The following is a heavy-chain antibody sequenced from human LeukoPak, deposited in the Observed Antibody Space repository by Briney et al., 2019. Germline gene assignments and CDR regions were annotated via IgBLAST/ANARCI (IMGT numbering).Heavy chain of an antibody. V-gene: IGHV4-59*01. CDR2: IYYSGST. J-gene: IGHJ4*02. D-gene: IGHD1-1*01. CDR3: ARESTRMDFDY. Sequence: SETLSLTCTVSGGSISSYYWSWIRQPPGKGLEWIGYIYYSGSTNYNPSLKSRVTISVDTSKNQFSLKLSSVTAADTAVYYCARESTRMDFDYWGQGTLATVSS. CDR1: GGSISSYY.